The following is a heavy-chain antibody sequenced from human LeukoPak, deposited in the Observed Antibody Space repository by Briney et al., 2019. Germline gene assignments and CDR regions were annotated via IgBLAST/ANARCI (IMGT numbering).Heavy chain of an antibody. Sequence: SETLSLTCTVSGGSISSGSYYWSWIRQPAGKGLEWIGRIYTSGSTNYNPSLKSRVTISVDTSKNQFSLKLSSVTAADTAVYYCARDREYSSSWYENWFDPWGQGTLVTVSS. CDR2: IYTSGST. V-gene: IGHV4-61*02. CDR1: GGSISSGSYY. CDR3: ARDREYSSSWYENWFDP. J-gene: IGHJ5*02. D-gene: IGHD6-13*01.